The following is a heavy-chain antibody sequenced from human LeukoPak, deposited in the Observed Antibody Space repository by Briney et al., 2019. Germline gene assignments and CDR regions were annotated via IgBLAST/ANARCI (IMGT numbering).Heavy chain of an antibody. V-gene: IGHV3-23*01. D-gene: IGHD3-10*01. CDR3: AKVAKYYYGPETYYFCEQ. J-gene: IGHJ1*01. Sequence: GGSLRLSCAASGFTFCSCTMSWVRRAPGKGLEWVSAISGSGGSTYYADSVKGRFTISRDNSKNTLYLQMNRLRAEDTAVYYCAKVAKYYYGPETYYFCEQWGQGTPVTAAS. CDR2: ISGSGGST. CDR1: GFTFCSCT.